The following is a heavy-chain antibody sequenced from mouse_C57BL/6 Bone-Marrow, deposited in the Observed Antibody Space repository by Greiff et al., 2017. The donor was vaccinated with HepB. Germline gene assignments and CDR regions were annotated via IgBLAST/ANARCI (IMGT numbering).Heavy chain of an antibody. V-gene: IGHV2-2*01. CDR3: ARYDVRAWFAY. D-gene: IGHD2-12*01. J-gene: IGHJ3*01. CDR1: GFSLTSYG. CDR2: IWSGGST. Sequence: VQLQQSGPGLVQPSQSLSITCTASGFSLTSYGVHWVRQSPGKGLEWLGVIWSGGSTDYNAAFISRLSISKDNSKSQVFFKMNSLQADDTAIYYCARYDVRAWFAYWGQGTLVTVSA.